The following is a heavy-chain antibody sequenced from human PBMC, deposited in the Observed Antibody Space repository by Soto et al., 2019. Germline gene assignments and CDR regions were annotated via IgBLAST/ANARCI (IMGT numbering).Heavy chain of an antibody. CDR3: ARQIYDSDTGPNFQYYFDS. J-gene: IGHJ4*02. Sequence: PGESLKISCKGSGYSFAGYWITWVRQKPGKGLEWMGRIDPSDSQTYYSPSFRGHVTISVTKSITTAFLQWSSLRASETAMYYCARQIYDSDTGPNFQYYFDSWGKGTPVTVSS. CDR2: IDPSDSQT. D-gene: IGHD3-22*01. V-gene: IGHV5-10-1*01. CDR1: GYSFAGYW.